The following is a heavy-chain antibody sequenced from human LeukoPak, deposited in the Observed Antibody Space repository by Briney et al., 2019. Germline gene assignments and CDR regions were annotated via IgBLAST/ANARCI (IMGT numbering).Heavy chain of an antibody. V-gene: IGHV3-48*03. CDR3: AELGITMIGGV. D-gene: IGHD3-10*02. J-gene: IGHJ6*04. Sequence: GGALRLSCAASGFAFSSYEMNWVRQAPGKGLEWVSYISSSGSTIYYADSVKGRFTISRDNAKNSLYLQMNSLRGEDTAVYYCAELGITMIGGVWGKGTTVTISS. CDR1: GFAFSSYE. CDR2: ISSSGSTI.